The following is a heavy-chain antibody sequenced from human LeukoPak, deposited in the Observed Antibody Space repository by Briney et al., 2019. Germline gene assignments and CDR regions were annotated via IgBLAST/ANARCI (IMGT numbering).Heavy chain of an antibody. D-gene: IGHD3-22*01. CDR3: ARLPDETLDSSGYYFDY. Sequence: GASVKVSCKASGYTFTSYGISWVRQAPGQGLEWMGWISAYNGNTNYAQKLQGRVTMTTDTSTSTAYMELRSLRSDDTAVYYCARLPDETLDSSGYYFDYWGQGTLVTVSS. J-gene: IGHJ4*02. V-gene: IGHV1-18*01. CDR1: GYTFTSYG. CDR2: ISAYNGNT.